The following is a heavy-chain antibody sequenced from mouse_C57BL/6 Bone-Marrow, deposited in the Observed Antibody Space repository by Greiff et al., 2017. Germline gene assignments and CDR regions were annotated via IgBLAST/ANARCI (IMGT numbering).Heavy chain of an antibody. J-gene: IGHJ4*01. V-gene: IGHV5-12*01. CDR2: ISNGGGSP. CDR3: ARGSYYYGSSFYCYAMDY. Sequence: EVKLMESGGGLVQPGGSLKLSCAASGFTFSDYYMYWVRQTPEKRLEWVAYISNGGGSPYYPDTVKGRFTISRDNAKNTLYLQMSRLKSEDTAMYYCARGSYYYGSSFYCYAMDYWGQGTSVTDSS. CDR1: GFTFSDYY. D-gene: IGHD1-1*01.